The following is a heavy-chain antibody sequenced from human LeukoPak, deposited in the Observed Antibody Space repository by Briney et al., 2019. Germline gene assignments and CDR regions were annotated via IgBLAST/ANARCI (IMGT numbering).Heavy chain of an antibody. V-gene: IGHV3-7*01. CDR2: IKPDGSEK. J-gene: IGHJ4*02. CDR1: GFTFSSYW. D-gene: IGHD3-10*01. Sequence: PGGSLRLSRAASGFTFSSYWMSWVRQAPGKGLEWVANIKPDGSEKNYVDSVKGRITISRDNIKDSLYLQMNSLRADDTAVYYCARDRGYYDSGSPTVGWGQGTLVTVSS. CDR3: ARDRGYYDSGSPTVG.